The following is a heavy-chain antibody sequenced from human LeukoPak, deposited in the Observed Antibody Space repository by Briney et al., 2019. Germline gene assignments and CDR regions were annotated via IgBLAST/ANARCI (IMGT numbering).Heavy chain of an antibody. D-gene: IGHD3-22*01. CDR2: ISYDGSNK. J-gene: IGHJ4*02. CDR1: GFTFSSYA. Sequence: PGRSLRLSCAASGFTFSSYAMHWVRQAPGKGLEWVAVISYDGSNKYYADSVKGRFTISRDNSKNTLYLQMNSLRAEDTAVYYCARDLLESIPYYYDSSGMDWGQGTLVTVSS. CDR3: ARDLLESIPYYYDSSGMD. V-gene: IGHV3-30-3*01.